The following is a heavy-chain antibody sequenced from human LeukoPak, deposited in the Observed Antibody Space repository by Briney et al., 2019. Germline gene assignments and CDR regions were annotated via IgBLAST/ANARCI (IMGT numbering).Heavy chain of an antibody. Sequence: ASVKVSCKASGGTFSSYAISWVRQAPGQGLEWMGGIIPIFGTANYAQKFQGRVTITTDESTSTAYMELSSLRSEDTAVYYCARGYCSSTSCLHYYYYYMDVWGKGTTVTVSS. CDR3: ARGYCSSTSCLHYYYYYMDV. D-gene: IGHD2-2*01. CDR1: GGTFSSYA. V-gene: IGHV1-69*05. J-gene: IGHJ6*03. CDR2: IIPIFGTA.